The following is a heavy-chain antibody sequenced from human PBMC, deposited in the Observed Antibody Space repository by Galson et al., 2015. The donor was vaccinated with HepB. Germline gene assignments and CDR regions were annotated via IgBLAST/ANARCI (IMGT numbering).Heavy chain of an antibody. D-gene: IGHD6-19*01. CDR3: ARDGYSSGWYGGALDP. J-gene: IGHJ5*02. CDR1: GYTFTGYY. CDR2: INPNSGGT. Sequence: SVKVSCKASGYTFTGYYLHWVRQAPGQGLEWMGRINPNSGGTNYAQKFQGRVTMTRDTSITTVYMELSRLTSDDTAVCYCARDGYSSGWYGGALDPWGQGTLVTVSS. V-gene: IGHV1-2*06.